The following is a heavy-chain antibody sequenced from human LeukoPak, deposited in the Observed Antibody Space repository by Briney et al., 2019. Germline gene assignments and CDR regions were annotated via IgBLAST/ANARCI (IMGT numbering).Heavy chain of an antibody. Sequence: GGSLRLSCAASGFTFRDYAMSWVRQAPGKGLEWVSAISGNGGSTYYADSVKGRFPISRDNSKNTLHLQLNSLRDEDTAMYYCAMRPADCSSSSCPTINRYYYGMDVWGQGTTVIVSS. D-gene: IGHD2-15*01. CDR2: ISGNGGST. J-gene: IGHJ6*02. CDR3: AMRPADCSSSSCPTINRYYYGMDV. CDR1: GFTFRDYA. V-gene: IGHV3-23*01.